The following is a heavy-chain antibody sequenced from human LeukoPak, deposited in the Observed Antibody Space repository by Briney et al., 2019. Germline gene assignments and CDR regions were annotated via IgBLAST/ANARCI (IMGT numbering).Heavy chain of an antibody. CDR2: MNPNSGNT. CDR3: ARGRGSWSWFDP. J-gene: IGHJ5*02. Sequence: EASVKVSCTASGYTFTSYDINWVRQATGQGLEWMGWMNPNSGNTGYAQKFQGRVTMTRNTSISTAYMELSSLRSEDTAVYYCARGRGSWSWFDPWGQGTLVTVSS. V-gene: IGHV1-8*01. D-gene: IGHD2-15*01. CDR1: GYTFTSYD.